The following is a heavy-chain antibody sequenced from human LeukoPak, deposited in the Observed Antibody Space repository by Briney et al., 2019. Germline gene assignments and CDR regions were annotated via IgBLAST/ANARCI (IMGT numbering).Heavy chain of an antibody. D-gene: IGHD7-27*01. J-gene: IGHJ4*02. CDR2: IITIFGTA. CDR1: GGTLSSYA. CDR3: ARGPLATGDRYFDY. Sequence: SVKVSCKASGGTLSSYAISWVRQAPGQGLEWMGGIITIFGTANYAQKFQGRVTITTDESTSTAYMELSSLRSEDTAVYYCARGPLATGDRYFDYWGQGTLVTVSS. V-gene: IGHV1-69*05.